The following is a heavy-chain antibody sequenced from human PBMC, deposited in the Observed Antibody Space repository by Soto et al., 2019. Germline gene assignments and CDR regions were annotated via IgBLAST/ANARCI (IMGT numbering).Heavy chain of an antibody. CDR1: GGTFNNYV. J-gene: IGHJ5*02. V-gene: IGHV1-69*06. CDR2: IIPMYGTV. D-gene: IGHD2-15*01. Sequence: QVQLVQSGAEVKKPGSSVKVSCKASGGTFNNYVISWVRQAPGQGPEWMGGIIPMYGTVNYAQKFQDRVTITADTSTSTAYMELGSLRSEDTAVFYCARDLGGCSGGSCRYNWFDPWGQGTLVTVSS. CDR3: ARDLGGCSGGSCRYNWFDP.